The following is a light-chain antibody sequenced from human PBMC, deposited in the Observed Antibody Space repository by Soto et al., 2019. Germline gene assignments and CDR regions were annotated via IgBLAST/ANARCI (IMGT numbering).Light chain of an antibody. J-gene: IGKJ1*01. CDR3: QQYNSYWT. V-gene: IGKV1-5*01. CDR1: QSVSTW. Sequence: DIQMTQSPSTMSASVGDSITITCRASQSVSTWLAWYQQKPGKAPNLLIYDASNLESGVPSRFSGSGSGTEFTLSISSLQPDDFATYYCQQYNSYWTVGQGTKVEI. CDR2: DAS.